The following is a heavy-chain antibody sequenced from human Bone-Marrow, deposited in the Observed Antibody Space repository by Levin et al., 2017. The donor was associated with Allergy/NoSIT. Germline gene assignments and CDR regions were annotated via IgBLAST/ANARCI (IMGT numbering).Heavy chain of an antibody. Sequence: GGSLRLSCAASGFTFSSYAMSWVRQAPGKGLEWVSAMSGSGVSTHYADSVKGRFTISRDNSKNTLYLQMNSLRAEDTAVYYCAKDLRQGYSSGSDYFDYWGQGTLVTVSS. D-gene: IGHD5-18*01. CDR1: GFTFSSYA. CDR2: MSGSGVST. CDR3: AKDLRQGYSSGSDYFDY. V-gene: IGHV3-23*01. J-gene: IGHJ4*02.